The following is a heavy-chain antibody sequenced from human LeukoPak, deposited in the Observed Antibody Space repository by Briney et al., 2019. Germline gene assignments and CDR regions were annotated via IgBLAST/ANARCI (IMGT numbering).Heavy chain of an antibody. CDR1: GGSISSYY. CDR2: IYTSGST. D-gene: IGHD3-3*01. Sequence: PSETLSLTCPVSGGSISSYYWSWIRQPAGKGLEWIGRIYTSGSTNYNPSLKSRVTMSVDTSKNQFSLKLSSVTAADTAVYYCAREPYYDFWSGDDYWGQGTLVTVSS. J-gene: IGHJ4*02. V-gene: IGHV4-4*07. CDR3: AREPYYDFWSGDDY.